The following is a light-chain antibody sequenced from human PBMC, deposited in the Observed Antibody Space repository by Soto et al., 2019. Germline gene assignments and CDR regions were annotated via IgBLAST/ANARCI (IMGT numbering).Light chain of an antibody. CDR3: ASFTTISTRV. CDR1: SSDIGAYNY. Sequence: QSALTQPASVSGSPGQSITVSCTGTSSDIGAYNYVSWYQQHSGKAPKVIIYEVNNRPSGVSNRFSGSKSGNTASLTISGLQAEDAADYYCASFTTISTRVFGTGTKLTVL. CDR2: EVN. V-gene: IGLV2-14*03. J-gene: IGLJ1*01.